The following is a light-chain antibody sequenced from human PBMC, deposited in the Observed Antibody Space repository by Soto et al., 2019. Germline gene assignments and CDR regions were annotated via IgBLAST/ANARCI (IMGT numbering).Light chain of an antibody. CDR1: QSVGSNF. CDR2: GAS. CDR3: QQYGTSRGT. V-gene: IGKV3-20*01. J-gene: IGKJ2*01. Sequence: EIVMTQSPATLSVSPGEGATLSCRASQSVGSNFLAWYQQKPGQAPRLLIYGASKRASGIPDRFSGSGSGTDFTLTISRLEPEDFAVFYCQQYGTSRGTFGQGTKLEIK.